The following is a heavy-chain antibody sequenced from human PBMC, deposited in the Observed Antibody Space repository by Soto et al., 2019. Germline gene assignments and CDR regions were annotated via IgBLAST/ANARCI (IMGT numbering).Heavy chain of an antibody. J-gene: IGHJ6*02. V-gene: IGHV4-61*01. Sequence: QVQLQESGPGLVKPSETLSLTCTVSGGSVSSGSYYWSWIRQPPGKGLEWIGYIYYSGSTNYNPSLESRVTISVDTCKTKSSLNPSSLTAPETAVYYCARGIEGWYQGRYYYGMDVWGQGTTVTVSS. D-gene: IGHD6-19*01. CDR2: IYYSGST. CDR3: ARGIEGWYQGRYYYGMDV. CDR1: GGSVSSGSYY.